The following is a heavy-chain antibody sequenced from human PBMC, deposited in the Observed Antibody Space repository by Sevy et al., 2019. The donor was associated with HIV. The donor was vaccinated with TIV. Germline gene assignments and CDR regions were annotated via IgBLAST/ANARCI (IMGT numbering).Heavy chain of an antibody. D-gene: IGHD2-8*02. Sequence: GGSLRLSCAAAGFTFSSYTMNWVRQAPGKGLEWVGRIKSKADGGTTDYSAPVKGRFIISRDDSKNTLYLQMNSLKTEDTAVYYCSTDPIIVLLVTDGMDVWGQGTTVTVSS. J-gene: IGHJ6*02. CDR2: IKSKADGGTT. CDR1: GFTFSSYT. V-gene: IGHV3-15*01. CDR3: STDPIIVLLVTDGMDV.